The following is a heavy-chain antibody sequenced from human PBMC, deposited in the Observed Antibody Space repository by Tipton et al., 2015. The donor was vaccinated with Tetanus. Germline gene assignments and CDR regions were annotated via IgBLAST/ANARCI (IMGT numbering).Heavy chain of an antibody. D-gene: IGHD1-1*01. V-gene: IGHV3-23*01. CDR3: AKDVNWNLRYFQH. J-gene: IGHJ1*01. CDR1: GFLISSYA. CDR2: VSASGNT. Sequence: GSLRLSCAGSGFLISSYAMNWVRQVPGEGLEWVSGVSASGNTNYADSVDGRFTISRDNAKNTMYLQMNSLRVEDTAVYYCAKDVNWNLRYFQHWGQGTVVTVSS.